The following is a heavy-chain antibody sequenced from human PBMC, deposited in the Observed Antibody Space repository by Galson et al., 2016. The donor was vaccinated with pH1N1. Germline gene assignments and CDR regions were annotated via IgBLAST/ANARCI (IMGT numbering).Heavy chain of an antibody. D-gene: IGHD1-26*01. CDR2: IYWDDDK. CDR1: GFSLSTSGVG. J-gene: IGHJ4*02. Sequence: PALVKPTQTLTLTCTFSGFSLSTSGVGVGWIRQPPGKALEWLALIYWDDDKRYSPSLKSRLTITKDTSKNQVVLTITNMDPVDTATYYCAHNIEWELGAYFDYWGQGTLVTVSS. V-gene: IGHV2-5*02. CDR3: AHNIEWELGAYFDY.